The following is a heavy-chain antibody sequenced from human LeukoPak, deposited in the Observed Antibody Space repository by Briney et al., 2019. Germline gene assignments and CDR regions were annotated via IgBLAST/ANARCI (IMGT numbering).Heavy chain of an antibody. CDR1: GYTFTSYD. V-gene: IGHV1-2*02. J-gene: IGHJ5*02. CDR3: ATLSPYYGDYGGWFDP. D-gene: IGHD4-17*01. Sequence: ASVKVSCKASGYTFTSYDINWVRQATGQGLEWMGWINPNSGGTNYAQKFQGRVTMTRDTSISTAYMELSRLRSDDTAVYYCATLSPYYGDYGGWFDPWGQGTLVTVSS. CDR2: INPNSGGT.